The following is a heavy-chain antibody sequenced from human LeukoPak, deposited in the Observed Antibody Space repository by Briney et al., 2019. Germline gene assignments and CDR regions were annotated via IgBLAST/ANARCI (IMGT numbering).Heavy chain of an antibody. J-gene: IGHJ3*02. V-gene: IGHV3-21*01. Sequence: GGSLRLSCAASGFTFSSYSMNWVRQAPGKGLEWVSSISSSSSYIYYADSVKGRLTISRDNAKNSLYLQMNSLRAEDTAVYYCARGGHDYGDYYAFDIWGQGTMVTVSS. D-gene: IGHD4-17*01. CDR2: ISSSSSYI. CDR1: GFTFSSYS. CDR3: ARGGHDYGDYYAFDI.